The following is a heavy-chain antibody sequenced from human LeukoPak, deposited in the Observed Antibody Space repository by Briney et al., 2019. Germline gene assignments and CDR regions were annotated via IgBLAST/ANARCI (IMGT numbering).Heavy chain of an antibody. CDR2: IYPGDSET. D-gene: IGHD3-22*01. CDR3: ARGPIYYYDSSGYYLSVYFDY. CDR1: GYSFTTYW. Sequence: GESLKISCKGSGYSFTTYWIGWVRQMPGKGLEWMGIIYPGDSETRYSPSFQGQVTISADKSISTAYLQWSSLKASDTAMYYCARGPIYYYDSSGYYLSVYFDYWGQGTLVTVSS. V-gene: IGHV5-51*01. J-gene: IGHJ4*02.